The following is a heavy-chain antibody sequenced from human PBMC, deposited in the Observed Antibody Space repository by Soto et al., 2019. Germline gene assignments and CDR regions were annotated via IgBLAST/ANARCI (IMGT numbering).Heavy chain of an antibody. CDR1: GYTFTSYG. Sequence: VASVKVSCKASGYTFTSYGISWVRQAPGQGLEWMGWISAYNGNTNYAQKLQGRVTMTTDTSTSTAYMELRSLRSDDTAVYYCARGGPVDDYKEDYYMDVWGKVTTVTVSS. J-gene: IGHJ6*03. CDR2: ISAYNGNT. D-gene: IGHD4-4*01. CDR3: ARGGPVDDYKEDYYMDV. V-gene: IGHV1-18*01.